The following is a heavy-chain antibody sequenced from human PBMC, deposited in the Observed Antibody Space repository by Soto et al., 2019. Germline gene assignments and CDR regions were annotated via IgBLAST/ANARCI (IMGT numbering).Heavy chain of an antibody. D-gene: IGHD5-18*01. Sequence: SDTLSLTCTVSGGSISSYYWSWIRQPPGKGLEWIGYIYYSGSTNYNPSLKSRVAISVDTSKNQFSLKLSSVTAADTAVYYCARRKGYSYGPYYFDYWGQGTLVTVSS. CDR1: GGSISSYY. CDR3: ARRKGYSYGPYYFDY. CDR2: IYYSGST. J-gene: IGHJ4*02. V-gene: IGHV4-59*01.